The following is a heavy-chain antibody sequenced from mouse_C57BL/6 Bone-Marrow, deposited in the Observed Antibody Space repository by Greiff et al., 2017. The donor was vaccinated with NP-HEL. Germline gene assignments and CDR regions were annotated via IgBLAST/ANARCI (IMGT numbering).Heavy chain of an antibody. CDR1: GFTFSDYG. CDR3: ARRTTVAANAMDY. V-gene: IGHV5-17*01. D-gene: IGHD1-1*01. CDR2: ISSGSSTI. J-gene: IGHJ4*01. Sequence: EVTLVESGGGLVKPGGSLKLSCAASGFTFSDYGMHWVRQAPEKGLEWVAYISSGSSTIYYADTVKGRFTISRDNAKNTLFLQMTSLRSEDAAMYYCARRTTVAANAMDYWGQGTSVTVSS.